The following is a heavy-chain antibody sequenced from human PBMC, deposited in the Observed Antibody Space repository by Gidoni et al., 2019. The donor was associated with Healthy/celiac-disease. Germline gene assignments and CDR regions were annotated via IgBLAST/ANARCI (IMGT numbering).Heavy chain of an antibody. CDR2: IRSKAYGGTT. CDR3: TRVPPSWVRGANYFDY. D-gene: IGHD3-10*01. CDR1: GFTFGAYA. Sequence: EVQLVASGGGLVQPGRSLRLSCTASGFTFGAYAMSWFRQAPGKGLEWVGFIRSKAYGGTTEYDASVKGRFTISRDDSKSIAYLQMNSLKTEDTAVYYCTRVPPSWVRGANYFDYWGQGTLVTVSS. J-gene: IGHJ4*02. V-gene: IGHV3-49*03.